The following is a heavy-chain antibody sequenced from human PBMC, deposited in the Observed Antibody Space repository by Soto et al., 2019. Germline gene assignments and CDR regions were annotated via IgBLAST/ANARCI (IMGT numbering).Heavy chain of an antibody. CDR3: ARDAIVVVITHFDY. J-gene: IGHJ4*02. CDR1: GFTFSSYA. D-gene: IGHD3-22*01. V-gene: IGHV3-30-3*01. Sequence: QVQLVESGGGVVQPGRSLRLSCAASGFTFSSYAMHWVRQAPGKGLEWVAVISYDGSNKYYADSVKGRFTISRDNSKNTLYLQMNSLRAEDTAVYYCARDAIVVVITHFDYWGQGTLVTVSS. CDR2: ISYDGSNK.